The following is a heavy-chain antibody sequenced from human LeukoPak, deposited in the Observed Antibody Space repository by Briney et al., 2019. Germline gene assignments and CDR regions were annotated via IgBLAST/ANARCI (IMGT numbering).Heavy chain of an antibody. CDR3: ARDNSVGDNAWWFDP. Sequence: ASVKVSCKASGYTFTSYYMHWVRQAPGQGLEWMGLINPTGGSTGYARKFQGRVTMTRDISTSTDYMELSSLRSEDTAIYYCARDNSVGDNAWWFDPWGQGTLVTVSS. CDR1: GYTFTSYY. J-gene: IGHJ5*02. V-gene: IGHV1-46*01. D-gene: IGHD1-26*01. CDR2: INPTGGST.